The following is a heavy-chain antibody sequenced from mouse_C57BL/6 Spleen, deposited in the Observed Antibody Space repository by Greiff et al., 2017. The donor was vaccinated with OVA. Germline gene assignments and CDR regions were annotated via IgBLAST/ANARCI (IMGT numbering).Heavy chain of an antibody. D-gene: IGHD1-1*01. CDR3: AIFPIHYYGSSYDAMDY. CDR1: GYTFTSYW. V-gene: IGHV1-53*01. Sequence: QVQLQQPGTELVKPGASVKLSCKASGYTFTSYWMHWVKQRPGQGLEWIGNIDPSNGGTNYNEKFKSKATLTVDKSSSTAYMQLSSLTSEDSAVYYCAIFPIHYYGSSYDAMDYWGQGTSVTVSS. J-gene: IGHJ4*01. CDR2: IDPSNGGT.